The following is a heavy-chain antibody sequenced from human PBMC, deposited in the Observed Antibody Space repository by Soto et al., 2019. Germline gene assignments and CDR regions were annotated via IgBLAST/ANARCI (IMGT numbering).Heavy chain of an antibody. CDR2: IYYSGST. CDR3: ARERGRSSSPPDAFDI. Sequence: SETLSLTCTVSGGSISSGDYYWSWIRQPPGKGLEWIGYIYYSGSTYYNPSLKSRVTISVDTSKNQFSLKLSSVTAADTAVYYCARERGRSSSPPDAFDIWGQGTMVTVSS. J-gene: IGHJ3*02. V-gene: IGHV4-30-4*01. D-gene: IGHD6-6*01. CDR1: GGSISSGDYY.